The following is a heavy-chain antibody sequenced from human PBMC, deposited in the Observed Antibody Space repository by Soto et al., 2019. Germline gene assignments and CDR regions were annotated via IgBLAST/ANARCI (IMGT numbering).Heavy chain of an antibody. Sequence: QVQLVQSGGEVKKPGASVKVSCKASGYTFTIYGINWVRQAPGQGREWMGWISADNGNTNYAQKLQGRVTMTTDTSTSTAYMELRSLRSDDTAVYYCASALGYSGYAGMDVWGQGTTVTVSS. V-gene: IGHV1-18*01. J-gene: IGHJ6*02. CDR1: GYTFTIYG. D-gene: IGHD5-12*01. CDR3: ASALGYSGYAGMDV. CDR2: ISADNGNT.